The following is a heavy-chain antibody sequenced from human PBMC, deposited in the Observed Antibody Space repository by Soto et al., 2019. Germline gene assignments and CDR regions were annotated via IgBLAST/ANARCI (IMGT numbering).Heavy chain of an antibody. Sequence: QVQLQESGPGLVKPSETLSLTCTVSGGSVSSGYYYWSWMRQPPGKGLEWIGYIYYSGSTYYNPSLKSRVTISVDTSKNQFSLKLTSVTAADTAVYYCARDGGFGESYLDYWGQGTLVTVSS. J-gene: IGHJ4*02. CDR2: IYYSGST. CDR1: GGSVSSGYYY. CDR3: ARDGGFGESYLDY. D-gene: IGHD3-10*01. V-gene: IGHV4-61*01.